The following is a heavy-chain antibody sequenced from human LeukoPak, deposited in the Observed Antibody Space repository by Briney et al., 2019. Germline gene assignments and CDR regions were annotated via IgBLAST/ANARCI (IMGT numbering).Heavy chain of an antibody. J-gene: IGHJ5*02. CDR1: DGSFSGYY. CDR2: IYYSGST. CDR3: ARGRDGYNSGNWFDP. D-gene: IGHD5-24*01. V-gene: IGHV4-34*01. Sequence: SETLSLTCAVYDGSFSGYYWSWIRQPPGKGLEWIGSIYYSGSTYYNPSLKSRVTISVDTSKNQFSLKLSSVTAADTAVYYCARGRDGYNSGNWFDPWGQGTLVTVSS.